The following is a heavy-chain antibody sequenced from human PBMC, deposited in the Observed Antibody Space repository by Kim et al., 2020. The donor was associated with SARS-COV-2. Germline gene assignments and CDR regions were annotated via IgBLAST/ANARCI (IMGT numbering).Heavy chain of an antibody. V-gene: IGHV3-21*01. CDR2: ISSSSSYI. CDR1: GFTFSSYS. CDR3: ARDGVGSWYLVGGLSWFDP. J-gene: IGHJ5*02. Sequence: GGSLRLSCAASGFTFSSYSMNWVRQAPGKGLEWVSSISSSSSYIYYADSVKGRFTISRDNAKNSLYLQMNSLRAEDTAVYYCARDGVGSWYLVGGLSWFDPWGQGTLVTVSS. D-gene: IGHD6-13*01.